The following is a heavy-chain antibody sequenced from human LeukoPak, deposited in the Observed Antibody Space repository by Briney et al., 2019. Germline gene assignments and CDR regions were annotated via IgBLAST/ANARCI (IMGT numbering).Heavy chain of an antibody. D-gene: IGHD3-22*01. Sequence: SETLSLTCTVSGGSMSSYYWSWSRQRPRKGVWWRGDIYDSGSTNYNPSLKSRVTISVDTCKNKFSPRMSSVTAADTAVYYCASLTTADAFDIWGQGTMVTASS. V-gene: IGHV4-59*01. CDR3: ASLTTADAFDI. J-gene: IGHJ3*02. CDR1: GGSMSSYY. CDR2: IYDSGST.